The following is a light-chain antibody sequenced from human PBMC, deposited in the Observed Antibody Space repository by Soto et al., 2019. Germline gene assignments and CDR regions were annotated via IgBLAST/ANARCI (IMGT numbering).Light chain of an antibody. CDR2: EVS. J-gene: IGLJ2*01. V-gene: IGLV2-23*02. Sequence: QSVLTQPASVSGSPGQSITISCTGTSSDVGSYNLVSWYQQHPGKAPKLMIYEVSKRPSGVSNRFSGSKSGNTASPTISGLQAEDEADYYCCSYAGSSTSVVFGGGTKVTVL. CDR3: CSYAGSSTSVV. CDR1: SSDVGSYNL.